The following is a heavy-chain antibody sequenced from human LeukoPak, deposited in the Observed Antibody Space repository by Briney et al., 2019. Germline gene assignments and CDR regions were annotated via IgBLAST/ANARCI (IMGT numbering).Heavy chain of an antibody. CDR2: IKSKTDGGTT. CDR3: TTDYVFDY. J-gene: IGHJ4*02. Sequence: GGSLRLSCVASGVTFSLSDMSWVRQAPGKGLEWVGRIKSKTDGGTTDYAAPVKGRFTISRDDSKNTLYLQMNSLKTEDTAVYYCTTDYVFDYWGQGTLVTVSS. D-gene: IGHD3-16*01. V-gene: IGHV3-15*01. CDR1: GVTFSLSD.